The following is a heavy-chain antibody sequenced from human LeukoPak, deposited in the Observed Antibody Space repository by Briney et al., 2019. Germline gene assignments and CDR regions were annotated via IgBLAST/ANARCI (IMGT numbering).Heavy chain of an antibody. CDR3: AREGGYYGSGSYYEFDY. Sequence: SETLSLTCTVSGGSISSYYWSWIRQPAGKGLEWIGRIYTSGSTNYNPSLKSRVTTSVDTSKNQFSLKLSSVTAADTAVYYCAREGGYYGSGSYYEFDYWGQGTLVTVSS. CDR1: GGSISSYY. V-gene: IGHV4-4*07. J-gene: IGHJ4*02. D-gene: IGHD3-10*01. CDR2: IYTSGST.